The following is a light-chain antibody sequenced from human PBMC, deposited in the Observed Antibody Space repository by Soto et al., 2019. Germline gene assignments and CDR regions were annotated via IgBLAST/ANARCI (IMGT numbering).Light chain of an antibody. V-gene: IGKV1-12*01. J-gene: IGKJ4*01. CDR1: QSISSW. Sequence: DIQMTQSPSSVSASVGDRVTITCRASQSISSWLAWYQQKPGKAPNLLIYAASNLQSGVPSRFSGSESGTDFTLTISSLQPEDVATYYCQQASSFPLTFGGGTKVEIK. CDR2: AAS. CDR3: QQASSFPLT.